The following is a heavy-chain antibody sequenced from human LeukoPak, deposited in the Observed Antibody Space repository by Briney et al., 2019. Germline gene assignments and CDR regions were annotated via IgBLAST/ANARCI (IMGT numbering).Heavy chain of an antibody. Sequence: PGGSLRLSCVASGFTFSSYWMHWVRQDPRKGLVWVSRINGDGRNINYADSVRGRFTISRDNAKNTLYLQMNSLRPEDTAVYYCANSRRDGYNQWYYGMDVWGQGTTVTVSS. J-gene: IGHJ6*02. V-gene: IGHV3-74*01. CDR1: GFTFSSYW. CDR3: ANSRRDGYNQWYYGMDV. CDR2: INGDGRNI. D-gene: IGHD5-24*01.